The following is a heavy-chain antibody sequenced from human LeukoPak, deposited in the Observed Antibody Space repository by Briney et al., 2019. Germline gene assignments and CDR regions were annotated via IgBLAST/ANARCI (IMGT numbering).Heavy chain of an antibody. V-gene: IGHV1-8*03. CDR2: MNPNSGNT. D-gene: IGHD1-1*01. CDR1: GYTFTSYD. CDR3: AGGGDNYNDVAY. Sequence: ASVKVSCKASGYTFTSYDINWVRQATGQGLEWMGWMNPNSGNTGYAQKFQGRVTITRNTSISTAYMELSSLRSEDTAVYYCAGGGDNYNDVAYWGQGTLVTVSS. J-gene: IGHJ4*02.